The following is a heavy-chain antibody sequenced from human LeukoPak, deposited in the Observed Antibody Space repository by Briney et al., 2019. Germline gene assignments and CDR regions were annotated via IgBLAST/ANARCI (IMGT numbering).Heavy chain of an antibody. CDR2: IYSGGST. J-gene: IGHJ4*02. Sequence: GGSLRLSCAASGFTFSSAAMSWFRQAPGKGLEWVSVIYSGGSTYYADSVKGRFTISRDNSKNTLYLQMNSLRAEDTAVYYCARGPRGSSGWYVLGGLFDYGGQGPLVTVSS. CDR1: GFTFSSAA. CDR3: ARGPRGSSGWYVLGGLFDY. V-gene: IGHV3-66*01. D-gene: IGHD6-19*01.